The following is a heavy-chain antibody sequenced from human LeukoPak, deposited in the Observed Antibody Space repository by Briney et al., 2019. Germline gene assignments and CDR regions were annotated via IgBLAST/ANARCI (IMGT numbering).Heavy chain of an antibody. Sequence: SVKVSCKASGGTFSSYAISWVRQAPGQGLEWMGRIIPILGIANYAQKFQGRVTITADKSTSTAYMELSSLRSEDTAVYYCARSKTRSYGFSDAFDIWGQGTMVTVSS. CDR1: GGTFSSYA. CDR3: ARSKTRSYGFSDAFDI. D-gene: IGHD5-18*01. J-gene: IGHJ3*02. CDR2: IIPILGIA. V-gene: IGHV1-69*04.